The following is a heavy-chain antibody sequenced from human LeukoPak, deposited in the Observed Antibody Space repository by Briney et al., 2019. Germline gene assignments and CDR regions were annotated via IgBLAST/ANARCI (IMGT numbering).Heavy chain of an antibody. J-gene: IGHJ4*02. D-gene: IGHD2-15*01. CDR1: GFTFSTYA. CDR2: ISTNGGDT. Sequence: GSLRLSCAASGFTFSTYAMHWVRQTPGKGLEYVSAISTNGGDTYYANSVKGRFTISRDNSKNTLYLQMGSLRAEDMAVYYCARYCSGVSCYSGYDYWGQGTLVTVSS. V-gene: IGHV3-64*01. CDR3: ARYCSGVSCYSGYDY.